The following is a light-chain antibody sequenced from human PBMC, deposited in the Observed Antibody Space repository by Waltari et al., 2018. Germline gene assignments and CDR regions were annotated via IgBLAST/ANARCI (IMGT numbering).Light chain of an antibody. J-gene: IGKJ4*01. V-gene: IGKV3-15*01. CDR2: GAS. CDR1: QSVNSD. Sequence: EIVMTQSPATLSLSPGERATLSCRTSQSVNSDLAWYQQKPGHAPSLLIYGASTRATGVPLRFSGSGSGAEFTLTISSLQSEDLAIYHCQQYNKWPPTFGGGTKVEIK. CDR3: QQYNKWPPT.